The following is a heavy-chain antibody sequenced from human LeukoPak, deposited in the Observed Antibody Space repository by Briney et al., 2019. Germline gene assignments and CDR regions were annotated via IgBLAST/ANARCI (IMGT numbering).Heavy chain of an antibody. Sequence: KPSETLSLTCAVYGGSFSGYYWSWIRQPPGKGLEWIGEINHSGSTNYNQSLKSRVTISVDTSKNQFSLKLSSVTAADTAVYYCARSYWFDPWGQGTLVTVSS. V-gene: IGHV4-34*01. CDR2: INHSGST. CDR3: ARSYWFDP. J-gene: IGHJ5*02. CDR1: GGSFSGYY.